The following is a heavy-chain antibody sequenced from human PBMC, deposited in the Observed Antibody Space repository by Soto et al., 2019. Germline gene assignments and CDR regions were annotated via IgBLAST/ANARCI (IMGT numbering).Heavy chain of an antibody. V-gene: IGHV5-10-1*01. CDR1: GYSFTSYW. J-gene: IGHJ6*02. Sequence: PGESLKISCKGSGYSFTSYWISWVRQMPGKGLEWMGRIDPSDSYTNYSPSFQGHVTISADKSISTAYLQWSSLKASDTAMYYCASPLYSSSSNSGMDVWGQGTTVTVS. D-gene: IGHD6-6*01. CDR2: IDPSDSYT. CDR3: ASPLYSSSSNSGMDV.